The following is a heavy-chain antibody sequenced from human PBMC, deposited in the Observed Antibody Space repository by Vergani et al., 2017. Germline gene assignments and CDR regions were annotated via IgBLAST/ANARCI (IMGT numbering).Heavy chain of an antibody. CDR3: ARDRAGAGRYWYFDL. D-gene: IGHD3-10*01. CDR2: ISSSSSTI. CDR1: GFTFSSYS. J-gene: IGHJ2*01. Sequence: EVQLVESGGGLVQPGGSLRLSCAASGFTFSSYSMNWVRQAPGKGLEWVSYISSSSSTIYYADSVKGRFTISRDNAKNSLYLQMNSLRAEDTAVYYCARDRAGAGRYWYFDLWDRGTLVTVSS. V-gene: IGHV3-48*01.